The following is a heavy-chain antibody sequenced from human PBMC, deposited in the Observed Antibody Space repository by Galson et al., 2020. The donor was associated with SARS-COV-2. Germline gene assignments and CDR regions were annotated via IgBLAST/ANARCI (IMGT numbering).Heavy chain of an antibody. D-gene: IGHD3-22*01. V-gene: IGHV3-66*01. CDR2: IYSGGST. CDR3: ARVNTMIVDAFDI. Sequence: GGSLRLSCAASGFTVSSNYMSWVRQAPGKGLEWVSVIYSGGSTYYADSVKGRFTISRDNSKNTLYLQMNSLRAEDTAVYYCARVNTMIVDAFDIWGQGTMVTVSS. CDR1: GFTVSSNY. J-gene: IGHJ3*02.